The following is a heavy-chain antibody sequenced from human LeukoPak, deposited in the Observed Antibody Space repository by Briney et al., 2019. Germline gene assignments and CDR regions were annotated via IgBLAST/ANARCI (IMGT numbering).Heavy chain of an antibody. V-gene: IGHV3-7*01. CDR3: AKAGYGSGSSSFVQ. CDR1: GFTFSDYW. Sequence: GGSLRLSCAASGFTFSDYWMSWVRQAPGKGLEWVANIKQDGSEKYYVDSVKGRFTISRDNAKNSLHLQMNTLRAEDTAVYYCAKAGYGSGSSSFVQWGQGTLVTVSS. D-gene: IGHD3-10*01. J-gene: IGHJ4*02. CDR2: IKQDGSEK.